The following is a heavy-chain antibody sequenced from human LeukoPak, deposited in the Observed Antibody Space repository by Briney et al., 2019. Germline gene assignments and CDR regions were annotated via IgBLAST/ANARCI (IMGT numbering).Heavy chain of an antibody. CDR1: GYTFTSYA. CDR2: INAGNGNT. CDR3: ARDNIVCGGDCYPPHFDY. D-gene: IGHD2-21*02. J-gene: IGHJ4*02. V-gene: IGHV1-3*01. Sequence: ASVKVSCKASGYTFTSYAMHWVRQAPGERLEWMGWINAGNGNTKYSQKFQGRVTMTRDTSTSTVYMELSSLRSKDTAVYYCARDNIVCGGDCYPPHFDYWGQGTLVTVSS.